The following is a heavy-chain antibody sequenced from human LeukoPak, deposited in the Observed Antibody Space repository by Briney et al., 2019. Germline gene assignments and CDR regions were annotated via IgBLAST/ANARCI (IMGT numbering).Heavy chain of an antibody. CDR2: MYYSGST. D-gene: IGHD6-19*01. J-gene: IGHJ3*02. CDR3: ARDLRTVAANSHDAFDI. V-gene: IGHV4-59*01. CDR1: GGSISSYY. Sequence: SETLSLTCTVSGGSISSYYWSWIRQPPGKGLEWIGFMYYSGSTNYNPSLRGRVTMSIDISKNQFSLKLSSVTAADTAVYYCARDLRTVAANSHDAFDIWGQGTMVTVSS.